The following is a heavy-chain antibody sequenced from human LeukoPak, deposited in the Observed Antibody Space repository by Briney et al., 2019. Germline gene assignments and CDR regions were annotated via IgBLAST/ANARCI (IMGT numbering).Heavy chain of an antibody. CDR2: IKQDGSEK. V-gene: IGHV3-7*01. CDR1: GFTFGSYW. Sequence: PGGSLRLSCASSGFTFGSYWMTWVRQAPGKGLEWVANIKQDGSEKDYVDSVEGRFTISRDNAKKSLYLQMNSLRAEDTAVYYCARFGIAEQLVDYYHYYMDVWGKGTTVTVSS. D-gene: IGHD6-6*01. CDR3: ARFGIAEQLVDYYHYYMDV. J-gene: IGHJ6*03.